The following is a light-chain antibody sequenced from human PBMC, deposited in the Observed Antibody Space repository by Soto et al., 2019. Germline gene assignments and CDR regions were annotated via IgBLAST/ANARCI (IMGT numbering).Light chain of an antibody. CDR2: AAS. J-gene: IGKJ2*01. CDR3: QQSFSAPYT. V-gene: IGKV1-39*01. CDR1: QTIDRF. Sequence: DIPMTQSPSSLSASVGDRVTITCRASQTIDRFLNWYQHKPGRAPKLLIDAASRLQSGVSSRFSGSGSGPDFTLTIINLQPEDCAVYYCQQSFSAPYTFGQGTKLEIK.